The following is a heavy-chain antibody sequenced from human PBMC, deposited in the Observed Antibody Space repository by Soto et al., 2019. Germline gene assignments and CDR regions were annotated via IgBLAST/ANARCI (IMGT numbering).Heavy chain of an antibody. CDR2: ISRGGSA. CDR1: GFTVSSDY. Sequence: VQLVESGGGLVQPGGSLRLSCAASGFTVSSDYMTWVRQAPGKGLEWVSVISRGGSAYYEDSVKGRFTISRDNSKNTLYLQMNSLRAEDTAVYYCARDTFGGAYDFWHGGQGTLVTVSS. J-gene: IGHJ4*02. CDR3: ARDTFGGAYDFWH. D-gene: IGHD3-3*01. V-gene: IGHV3-66*01.